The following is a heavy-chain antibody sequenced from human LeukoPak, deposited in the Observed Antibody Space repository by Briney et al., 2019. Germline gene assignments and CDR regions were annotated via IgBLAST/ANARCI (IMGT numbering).Heavy chain of an antibody. CDR2: IYHSGST. J-gene: IGHJ3*02. D-gene: IGHD3-16*01. Sequence: SETLSLTCTVSGYSISSGYYWGWIRQPPGKGLEWIGSIYHSGSTYYNPSLKSRVTISVDTSKNQFSLKLSSVTAADTAVYYCARSRRTWRAYAFDIWGQGTMVTVSS. CDR1: GYSISSGYY. V-gene: IGHV4-38-2*02. CDR3: ARSRRTWRAYAFDI.